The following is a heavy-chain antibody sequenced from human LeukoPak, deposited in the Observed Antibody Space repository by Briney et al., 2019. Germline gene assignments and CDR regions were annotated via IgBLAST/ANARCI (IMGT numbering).Heavy chain of an antibody. CDR3: ARGYYDSSGYY. Sequence: GASVKVSCKASGYNFDNYDIIWVRQAPGQGLEWMGGIIPIFGTANYAQKFQGRVTITADESTSTAYMELSSLRSEDTAVYYCARGYYDSSGYYWGQGTLVTVSS. D-gene: IGHD3-22*01. CDR2: IIPIFGTA. J-gene: IGHJ4*02. V-gene: IGHV1-69*13. CDR1: GYNFDNYD.